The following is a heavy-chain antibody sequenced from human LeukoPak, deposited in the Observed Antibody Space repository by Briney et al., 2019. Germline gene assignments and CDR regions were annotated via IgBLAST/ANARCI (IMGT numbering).Heavy chain of an antibody. CDR1: GYTLTELS. D-gene: IGHD6-13*01. CDR3: ATDPRGIAAAGTISD. CDR2: FDPEDGET. J-gene: IGHJ4*02. V-gene: IGHV1-24*01. Sequence: ASVKVSCKVSGYTLTELSMHWVRQAPGKGLEWMGGFDPEDGETIYAQKFQGRVTMTEDTSTDTAYMELSSLRSEDTAVYYCATDPRGIAAAGTISDWDQGTLVTVSS.